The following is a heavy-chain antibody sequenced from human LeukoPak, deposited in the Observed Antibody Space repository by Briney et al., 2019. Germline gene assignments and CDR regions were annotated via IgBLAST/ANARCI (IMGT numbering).Heavy chain of an antibody. V-gene: IGHV3-9*01. CDR1: GFTFDDYA. CDR3: AKGQHDYGDYLVHFDY. J-gene: IGHJ4*02. D-gene: IGHD4-17*01. Sequence: GGSLRLSCAASGFTFDDYAMHWVRQAPRKGLEWVSGISWNSGSIGYADSVKGRFTISRDNAKNSLYLQMNSLRAEDTALYYCAKGQHDYGDYLVHFDYWGQGTLVTVSS. CDR2: ISWNSGSI.